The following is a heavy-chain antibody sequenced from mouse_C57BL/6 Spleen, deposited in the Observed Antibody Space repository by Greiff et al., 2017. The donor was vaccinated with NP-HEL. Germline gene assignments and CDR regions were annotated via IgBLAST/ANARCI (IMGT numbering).Heavy chain of an antibody. CDR3: ARERTGTGYFDV. CDR1: GYTFTSYT. J-gene: IGHJ1*03. V-gene: IGHV1-4*01. Sequence: VQLQQSGAELARPGASVKMSCKASGYTFTSYTMHWVKQRPGQGLEWIGYINPSSGYTKYNQKFKDKATLTADKSSSTAYMQLSSLTSEDSAVYYCARERTGTGYFDVWGTGTTVTVSS. D-gene: IGHD4-1*01. CDR2: INPSSGYT.